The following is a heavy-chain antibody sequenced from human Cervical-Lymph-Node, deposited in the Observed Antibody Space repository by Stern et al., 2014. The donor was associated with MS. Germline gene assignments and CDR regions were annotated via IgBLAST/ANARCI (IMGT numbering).Heavy chain of an antibody. CDR2: IDWDDNK. V-gene: IGHV2-70*01. CDR1: GFSLINSGMS. J-gene: IGHJ3*02. Sequence: QVTLKESGPALVKPTQTLTLTCTFAGFSLINSGMSVTWIRQPPGKALEWLALIDWDDNKYYSTSLKTRLTISKDTSKNQVVLTVTNMDPEDTATYYCARIAGMTYGLDMWGQGTLVTVSS. CDR3: ARIAGMTYGLDM. D-gene: IGHD4-17*01.